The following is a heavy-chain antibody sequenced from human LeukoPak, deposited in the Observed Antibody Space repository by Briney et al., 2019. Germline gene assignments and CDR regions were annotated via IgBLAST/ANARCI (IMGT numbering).Heavy chain of an antibody. J-gene: IGHJ4*02. D-gene: IGHD2-2*01. CDR1: GGSISSYNW. CDR2: IYHSGST. V-gene: IGHV4-4*02. CDR3: ARICSSRSCQADY. Sequence: SETLSLTCVVSGGSISSYNWWSWVRQPPGKGLEWIGEIYHSGSTNYNPSLKSRVIISVDTSKNQFSLKLSSVTAADTAVYYCARICSSRSCQADYWGQGTLVVVSS.